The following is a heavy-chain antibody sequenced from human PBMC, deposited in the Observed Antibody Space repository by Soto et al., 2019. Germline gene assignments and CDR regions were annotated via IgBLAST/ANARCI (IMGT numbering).Heavy chain of an antibody. Sequence: LSLTCAVSGGSISSGGYSWSWIRQPPGKGLEWIGYIYHSGSTYYNPSLKSRVTISVDRSKNQFSLKLSSVTAADTAVYYCARVEDPYSSGWYYFDYWGQGTLVTVSS. D-gene: IGHD6-19*01. CDR2: IYHSGST. CDR1: GGSISSGGYS. J-gene: IGHJ4*02. CDR3: ARVEDPYSSGWYYFDY. V-gene: IGHV4-30-2*01.